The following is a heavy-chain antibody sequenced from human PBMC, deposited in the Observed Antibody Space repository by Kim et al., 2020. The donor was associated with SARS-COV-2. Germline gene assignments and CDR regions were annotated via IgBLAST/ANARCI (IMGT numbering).Heavy chain of an antibody. J-gene: IGHJ4*02. Sequence: YAAYVKGRFTISRDDSKSSAYLQMNRLKTEDTAVYYCTSNYYDSSVGTDYWGQGTLVTVSS. V-gene: IGHV3-49*02. CDR3: TSNYYDSSVGTDY. D-gene: IGHD3-22*01.